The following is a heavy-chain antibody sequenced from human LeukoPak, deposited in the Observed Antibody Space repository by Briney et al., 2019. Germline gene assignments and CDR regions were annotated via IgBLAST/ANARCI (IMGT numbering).Heavy chain of an antibody. J-gene: IGHJ3*02. Sequence: ASVKVSCKASGYTFTSYDINWVRQATGQALEWMGWMNPNSGNTDYAQKFQGRVSITRSTSMSTAYMELGSLRSEDTTVYYCARQRDSFDIWGQGKTVTVSS. D-gene: IGHD3-22*01. CDR3: ARQRDSFDI. V-gene: IGHV1-8*03. CDR2: MNPNSGNT. CDR1: GYTFTSYD.